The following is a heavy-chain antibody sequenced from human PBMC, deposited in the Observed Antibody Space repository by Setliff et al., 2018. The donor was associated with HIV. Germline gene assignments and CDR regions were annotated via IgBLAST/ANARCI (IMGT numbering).Heavy chain of an antibody. CDR2: IHSSGPT. V-gene: IGHV4-4*09. D-gene: IGHD4-17*01. J-gene: IGHJ3*01. Sequence: SETLSLTCTVSGGSINNYYWSWMRQSPGKGLEWIGYIHSSGPTNYNPSLKSRVSISVDTSKNQFSLKLSSVTAADTALYYCARVQMAYAAFDVWGQGTMVTVSS. CDR1: GGSINNYY. CDR3: ARVQMAYAAFDV.